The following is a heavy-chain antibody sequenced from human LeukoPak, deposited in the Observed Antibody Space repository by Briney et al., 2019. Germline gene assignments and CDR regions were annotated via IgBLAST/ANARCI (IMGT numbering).Heavy chain of an antibody. V-gene: IGHV4-39*07. Sequence: SETLSLTCTVSGGSISSSSYYWGWIRQPPGKGLEWIGEINHSGSTNYNPSLKSRVTISVDTSKNQFSLKLSSVTAADTAVYYCARVSWWYYFDYWGQGTLVTVSS. J-gene: IGHJ4*02. CDR2: INHSGST. CDR3: ARVSWWYYFDY. CDR1: GGSISSSSYY. D-gene: IGHD2-8*02.